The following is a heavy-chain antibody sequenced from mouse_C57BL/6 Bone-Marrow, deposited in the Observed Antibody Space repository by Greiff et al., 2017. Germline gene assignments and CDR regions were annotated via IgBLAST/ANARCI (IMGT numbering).Heavy chain of an antibody. CDR2: IFPGDGRT. D-gene: IGHD1-1*01. J-gene: IGHJ1*01. CDR3: RRSPACSSRWYLDV. V-gene: IGHV1S56*01. CDR1: DYTFTNYD. Sequence: QVQLQQSGADLVKPGASLKLSCKASDYTFTNYDIHWVRQRPEQGLEWIGWIFPGDGRTEYNERFKGKATLTTDKSSSTAYMQLSRLTSEDSAVFFRRRSPACSSRWYLDVWGAGTTVTVSS.